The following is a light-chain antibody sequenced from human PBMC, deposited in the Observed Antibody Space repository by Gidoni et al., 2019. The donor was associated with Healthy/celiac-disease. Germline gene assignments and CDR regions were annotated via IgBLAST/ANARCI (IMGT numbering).Light chain of an antibody. CDR3: MQALQTPRT. CDR2: LGS. J-gene: IGKJ2*01. Sequence: DIVLTQSLLSLPVTPGEPASISCRSSQSLLHSNGYNYLDWYLQKPGQSPQLLTYLGSNRASGVPDRFSGSGSGTDFTLKISRVEAEDVGVYYCMQALQTPRTFGQGTKLEIK. V-gene: IGKV2-28*01. CDR1: QSLLHSNGYNY.